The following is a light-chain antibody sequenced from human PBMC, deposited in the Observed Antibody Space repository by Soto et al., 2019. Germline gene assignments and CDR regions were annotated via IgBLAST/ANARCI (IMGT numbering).Light chain of an antibody. Sequence: QSALTQPASVSGSPGQSITFSCTGTSSDVGGYDYVSWYQQHPGKAPKLLIYEVTRRPSGVSSRFSGSKSGNTASLTISGLRAEDEADYYCCSYTNSADRVFGGGTQLTVL. J-gene: IGLJ3*02. CDR2: EVT. CDR1: SSDVGGYDY. V-gene: IGLV2-14*01. CDR3: CSYTNSADRV.